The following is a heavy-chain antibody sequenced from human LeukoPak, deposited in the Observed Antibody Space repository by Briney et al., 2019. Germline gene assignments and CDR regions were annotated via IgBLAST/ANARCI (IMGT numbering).Heavy chain of an antibody. D-gene: IGHD6-19*01. CDR2: MNPNSGNT. CDR3: AREEWKAVAGRGDY. Sequence: ASVKVSCKASGYTFTSYDINWVRQATGQGLEWMGWMNPNSGNTGYAQKCQGRVTMPRNTSISPAHMELSSLRSEATAGYYCAREEWKAVAGRGDYWGQGTLVTVSS. V-gene: IGHV1-8*01. CDR1: GYTFTSYD. J-gene: IGHJ4*02.